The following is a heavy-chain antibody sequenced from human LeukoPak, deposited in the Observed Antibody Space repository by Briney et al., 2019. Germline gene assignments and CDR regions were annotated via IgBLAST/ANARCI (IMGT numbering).Heavy chain of an antibody. D-gene: IGHD3-16*01. CDR3: ARDFYGGVEGDDAFDI. Sequence: ASVKVSCKASGYTFTGYYMHWVRQAPGQGLEWMGWISAYNGNTNYAQKLQGRVTMTTDTSTSTAYMELRSLRSDDTAVYYCARDFYGGVEGDDAFDIWGQGTMVTVSS. V-gene: IGHV1-18*04. CDR2: ISAYNGNT. CDR1: GYTFTGYY. J-gene: IGHJ3*02.